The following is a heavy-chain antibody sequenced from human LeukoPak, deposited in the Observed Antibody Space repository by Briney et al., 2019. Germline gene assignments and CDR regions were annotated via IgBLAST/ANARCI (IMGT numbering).Heavy chain of an antibody. J-gene: IGHJ5*02. CDR1: GFPFSSYS. D-gene: IGHD5-12*01. CDR3: ARDRGSSGYDYNWFDP. V-gene: IGHV3-21*01. CDR2: ISSSSSYI. Sequence: GGSLRLSCAASGFPFSSYSMNWVRQAPGKGLEWVSSISSSSSYIYYADSVKGRFTISRDNAKNSLYLQMNSLRAEDTAVYYCARDRGSSGYDYNWFDPWGQGTLVTVSS.